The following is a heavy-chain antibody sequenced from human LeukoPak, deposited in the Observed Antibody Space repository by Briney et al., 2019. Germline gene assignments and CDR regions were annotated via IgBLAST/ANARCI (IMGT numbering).Heavy chain of an antibody. V-gene: IGHV3-23*01. CDR3: VRVSGFCTNGVCPSFDP. CDR1: GFTFSSYA. Sequence: PGGSLRLSCAASGFTFSSYAMSWVRQAPGKGLEWVSAISGSGGSTSYADSVKGRFTISRDNSKNTLYLQMNSLRTEDTAAYYCVRVSGFCTNGVCPSFDPWGQGTLVTVSS. J-gene: IGHJ5*02. CDR2: ISGSGGST. D-gene: IGHD2-8*01.